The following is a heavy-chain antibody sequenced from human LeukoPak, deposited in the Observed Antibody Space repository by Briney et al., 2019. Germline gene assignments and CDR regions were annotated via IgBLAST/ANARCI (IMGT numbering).Heavy chain of an antibody. V-gene: IGHV1-8*01. Sequence: GASVKVSCKASGYTFVSYDINWVRQATGQGPEWIGWMSPKSGNTGYAQKFQGRVTMTRDTSINTAYMELSGLISEDTAVYYCTRGPPNWGYDFWGQGTLVTASS. CDR3: TRGPPNWGYDF. D-gene: IGHD7-27*01. CDR2: MSPKSGNT. J-gene: IGHJ4*02. CDR1: GYTFVSYD.